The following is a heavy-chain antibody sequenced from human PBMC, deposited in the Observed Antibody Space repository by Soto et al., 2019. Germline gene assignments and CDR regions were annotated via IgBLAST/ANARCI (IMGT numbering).Heavy chain of an antibody. CDR1: GGSISSGGYY. D-gene: IGHD3-10*01. CDR3: ARGATMVRGVIDNWFDP. V-gene: IGHV4-31*03. Sequence: QVQLQELGPGLVKPSQTLSLTCTVSGGSISSGGYYWSWIRQHPGKGLEWIGYIYHSGSTYYNPSLKSRVTISVDTSKNQFSLKLSSVTAADTAVYYCARGATMVRGVIDNWFDPWGQGTLVTVSS. CDR2: IYHSGST. J-gene: IGHJ5*02.